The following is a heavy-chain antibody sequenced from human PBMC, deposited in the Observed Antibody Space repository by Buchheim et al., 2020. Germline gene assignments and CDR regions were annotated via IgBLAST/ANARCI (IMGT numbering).Heavy chain of an antibody. CDR3: ARDPEGSCSGGICYSISFDP. D-gene: IGHD2-15*01. J-gene: IGHJ5*02. CDR1: GGSVTSSSYY. CDR2: IYYSGST. Sequence: QLQLQESGPGLVKPSETLSLTCTVSGGSVTSSSYYWGWIRQPPEKGLEWIGTIYYSGSTYYNPSLKSRVTISIDASKNQFSLELSSVTAADTAVYYCARDPEGSCSGGICYSISFDPWGQGTL. V-gene: IGHV4-39*07.